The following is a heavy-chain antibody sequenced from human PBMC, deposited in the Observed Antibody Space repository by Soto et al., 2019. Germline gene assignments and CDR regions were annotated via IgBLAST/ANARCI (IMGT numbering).Heavy chain of an antibody. D-gene: IGHD6-6*01. CDR3: ARLEIAARPLFWFDP. CDR2: IYPGDSDT. J-gene: IGHJ5*02. V-gene: IGHV5-51*01. CDR1: GYSFTSYW. Sequence: GESLKISCKGSGYSFTSYWIGWVRQMPGKGLEWMGIIYPGDSDTRYSPSFQGQVTISADKSISTAYLQWSSLKASDTAMYYCARLEIAARPLFWFDPWGQGTLVTVSS.